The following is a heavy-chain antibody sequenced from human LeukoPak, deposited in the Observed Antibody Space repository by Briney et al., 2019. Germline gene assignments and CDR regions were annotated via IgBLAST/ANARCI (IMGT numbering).Heavy chain of an antibody. CDR3: TTDRGLTTIRGVLVD. CDR1: GFTFTNAW. V-gene: IGHV3-15*01. Sequence: GGSLRLSCAASGFTFTNAWMTWVRQAPGKGLEWVGRIKSKGDGETTDYAEPVKGRFSMSRDDSAATMYLQMYGLEAEDTAVYYCTTDRGLTTIRGVLVDWGQGALVTVSS. J-gene: IGHJ4*02. D-gene: IGHD3-10*01. CDR2: IKSKGDGETT.